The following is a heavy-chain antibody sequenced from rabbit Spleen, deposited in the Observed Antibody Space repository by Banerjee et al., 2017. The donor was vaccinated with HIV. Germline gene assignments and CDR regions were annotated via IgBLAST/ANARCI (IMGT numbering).Heavy chain of an antibody. J-gene: IGHJ4*01. CDR3: ARDDSGYGWASFNL. D-gene: IGHD3-1*01. V-gene: IGHV1S40*01. CDR2: GGDT. Sequence: GGDTYYASWAKGRFTISKTSSTTVTLQMTSLTDADTATYFCARDDSGYGWASFNLWGQGTLVTVS.